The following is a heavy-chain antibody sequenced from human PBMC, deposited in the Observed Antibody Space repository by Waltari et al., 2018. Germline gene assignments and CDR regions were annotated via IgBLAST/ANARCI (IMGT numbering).Heavy chain of an antibody. D-gene: IGHD3-10*01. Sequence: QVQLVQSGAEVKKPGASVKVSCKASGYTFSSYAISWVRQAPGKGLEWMGGIIPIFGTANYAQKFQGRVTITADESTSTAYMELSSLRSEDTAVYYCARSSWFGEYDYYYGMDVWGQGTTVTVSS. J-gene: IGHJ6*02. CDR2: IIPIFGTA. CDR1: GYTFSSYA. CDR3: ARSSWFGEYDYYYGMDV. V-gene: IGHV1-69*13.